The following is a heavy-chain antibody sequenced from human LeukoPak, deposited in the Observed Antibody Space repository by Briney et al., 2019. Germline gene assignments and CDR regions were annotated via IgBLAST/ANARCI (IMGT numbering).Heavy chain of an antibody. D-gene: IGHD4-11*01. CDR1: GFTFSDYY. CDR3: ARLPTFTSRLFDY. J-gene: IGHJ4*02. CDR2: ISSSGSTI. Sequence: GGSLRLSCAASGFTFSDYYMSWIRQAPGKGLEWVSYISSSGSTIYYADSVKGRFTISRDNAKNSLYLQMNSLRAEDTAVYYCARLPTFTSRLFDYWGQGTLVTVSS. V-gene: IGHV3-11*01.